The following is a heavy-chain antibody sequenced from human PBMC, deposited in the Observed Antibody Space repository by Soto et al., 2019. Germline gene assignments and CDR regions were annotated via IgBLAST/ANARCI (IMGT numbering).Heavy chain of an antibody. Sequence: PGGSLRLSCEVSGLTVSSNYMNWVRQAPGKGLEWVSILYSDGRSYYADSVKGRFTVSRDDFKNTLYLQMNSLRAEDTAVYYCARTYYSGSYFSDYWGQGTLVTVSS. V-gene: IGHV3-53*01. J-gene: IGHJ4*02. CDR3: ARTYYSGSYFSDY. CDR1: GLTVSSNY. CDR2: LYSDGRS. D-gene: IGHD3-10*01.